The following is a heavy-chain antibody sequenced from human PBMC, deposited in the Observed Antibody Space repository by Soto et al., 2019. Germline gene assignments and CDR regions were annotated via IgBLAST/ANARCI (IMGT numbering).Heavy chain of an antibody. CDR2: INAGNGNT. J-gene: IGHJ5*02. CDR1: GYTFTTFS. Sequence: QVQLVQSGAEVKKPRASVRVSCKASGYTFTTFSIHWVRQAPGQRLEWMGWINAGNGNTKYSQKFHGRVTITRDTSASTAYMELSSLRSEDTAIYYCARSLVTTFSDYFDPWGQGTLVTVSS. V-gene: IGHV1-3*01. D-gene: IGHD3-16*01. CDR3: ARSLVTTFSDYFDP.